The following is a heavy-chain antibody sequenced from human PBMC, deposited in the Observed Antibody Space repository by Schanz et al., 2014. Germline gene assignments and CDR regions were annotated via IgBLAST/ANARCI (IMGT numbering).Heavy chain of an antibody. D-gene: IGHD2-8*01. CDR1: GFIFNDYY. CDR2: ISRDGTTS. Sequence: QVQLVESGGGLVKPGGSLRLSCAASGFIFNDYYMNWIRQAPGKGLEWLSYISRDGTTSYYADSVKGRFTISRDNAKNSLYLEMTSLRGEDTAVYYCARGNGPFDPWGQGTLVTVSS. V-gene: IGHV3-11*01. CDR3: ARGNGPFDP. J-gene: IGHJ5*02.